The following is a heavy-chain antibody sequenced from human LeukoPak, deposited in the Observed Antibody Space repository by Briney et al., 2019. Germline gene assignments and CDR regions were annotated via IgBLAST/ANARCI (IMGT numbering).Heavy chain of an antibody. Sequence: GGSLRLSCAASGFTFSSYDMSWVRQAPGKGLDWVSGISGSGDSTCYADSVKGRFTISRDNSKNTLYLQMNSLRAEDTGVYYCAKDRSCTNGVCHGDFDYWGQGTLVTVSS. V-gene: IGHV3-23*01. CDR2: ISGSGDST. D-gene: IGHD2-8*01. J-gene: IGHJ4*02. CDR3: AKDRSCTNGVCHGDFDY. CDR1: GFTFSSYD.